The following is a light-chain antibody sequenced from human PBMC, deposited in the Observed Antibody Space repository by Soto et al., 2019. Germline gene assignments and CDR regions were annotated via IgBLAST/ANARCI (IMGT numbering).Light chain of an antibody. Sequence: EIVMPQSPGTLSLSPGERSTLSCRASQSVSSRLAWYQQKPGRAPRLLIYRASTRAAGVSARISGSGSGTEFTLSISSLQPEDSAVYYCQQYYNWPPWTFGQGTKVDI. CDR3: QQYYNWPPWT. J-gene: IGKJ1*01. CDR2: RAS. V-gene: IGKV3-15*01. CDR1: QSVSSR.